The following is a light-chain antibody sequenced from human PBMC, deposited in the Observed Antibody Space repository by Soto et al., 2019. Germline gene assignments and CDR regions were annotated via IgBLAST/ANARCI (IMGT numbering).Light chain of an antibody. J-gene: IGKJ4*01. CDR3: QQYNKWPLT. CDR1: QSVGSD. CDR2: GAS. V-gene: IGKV3-15*01. Sequence: EIVMTQSPTTLSVSPGESVTLSCRASQSVGSDLAWYQQIPGQAPRLLIYGASTRATGIPARFSGSGSATEFTLTISSLQSEDFAVYYCQQYNKWPLTFGGGTKVEIK.